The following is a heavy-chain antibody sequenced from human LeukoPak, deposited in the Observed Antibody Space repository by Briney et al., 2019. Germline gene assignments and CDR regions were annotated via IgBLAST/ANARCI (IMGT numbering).Heavy chain of an antibody. CDR1: GFTFSSYA. CDR3: GRDLGRHGYNS. J-gene: IGHJ4*02. Sequence: GGSLRLSCAASGFTFSSYAMSWVRQAPGKGPVWVSRINSDGSSTTYADSVKGRFTISRDNAKNTLYLQMNSLRVEDTAVYYCGRDLGRHGYNSWGQGTLVTVSS. V-gene: IGHV3-74*01. D-gene: IGHD5-24*01. CDR2: INSDGSST.